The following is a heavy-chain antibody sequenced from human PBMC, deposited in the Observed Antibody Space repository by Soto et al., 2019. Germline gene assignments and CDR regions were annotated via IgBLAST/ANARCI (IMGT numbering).Heavy chain of an antibody. J-gene: IGHJ6*02. CDR2: IWYDGSNK. D-gene: IGHD6-13*01. CDR3: ARDKSRPAYYGMDV. V-gene: IGHV3-33*01. CDR1: GFTFSSYG. Sequence: QVQLVESGGGVVQPGRSLRLSCAASGFTFSSYGMHWVRQAPGKGLEWVAVIWYDGSNKYYADSVKGRFTISRDNSKKTRDLQMNSLKAEDTAVYYCARDKSRPAYYGMDVWGQGTTVTVSS.